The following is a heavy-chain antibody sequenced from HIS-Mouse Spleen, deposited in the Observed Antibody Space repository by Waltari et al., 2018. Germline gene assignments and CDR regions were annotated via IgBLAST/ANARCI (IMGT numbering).Heavy chain of an antibody. CDR3: AREIPYSSSWYDWYFDL. D-gene: IGHD6-13*01. V-gene: IGHV4-4*07. CDR2: IYTSGGT. Sequence: QVQLQESGPGLVKPSETLSPTCTVSGGSISSYYWSWIRQPAGKGLEWIGRIYTSGGTNYHPSLKSRVTMSVDTSKNQFSLKLSSVTAADTAVYYCAREIPYSSSWYDWYFDLWGRGTLVTVSS. J-gene: IGHJ2*01. CDR1: GGSISSYY.